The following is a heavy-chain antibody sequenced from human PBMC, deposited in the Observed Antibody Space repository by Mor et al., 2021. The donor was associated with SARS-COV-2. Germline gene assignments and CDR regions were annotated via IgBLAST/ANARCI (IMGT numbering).Heavy chain of an antibody. CDR2: GGSDK. V-gene: IGHV3-30*02. Sequence: GGSDKYYVDSVKGRFTISRDNSKNTLYLQMDSLRPDDTAVYYCAEVTGTTYWGQGTLVTVSS. CDR3: AEVTGTTY. D-gene: IGHD1-20*01. J-gene: IGHJ4*02.